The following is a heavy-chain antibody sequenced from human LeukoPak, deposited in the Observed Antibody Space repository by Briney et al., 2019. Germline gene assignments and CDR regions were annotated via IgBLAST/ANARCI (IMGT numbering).Heavy chain of an antibody. Sequence: GGSLRLSCAASGFTFSSYIMNWVRQAPGKGLEWVSYISGSSNTIYYADSVKGRFTISRDNARNSLYLQMSSLRAEDTAVYYCARVRSLGAAPGTNYYGMDVWGQGTTVTVSS. CDR2: ISGSSNTI. D-gene: IGHD6-13*01. CDR3: ARVRSLGAAPGTNYYGMDV. V-gene: IGHV3-48*04. CDR1: GFTFSSYI. J-gene: IGHJ6*02.